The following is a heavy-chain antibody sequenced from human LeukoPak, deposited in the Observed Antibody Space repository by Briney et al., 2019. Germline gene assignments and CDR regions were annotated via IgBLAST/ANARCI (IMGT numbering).Heavy chain of an antibody. J-gene: IGHJ4*02. CDR1: GDSVSSNSAA. CDR2: TYYRSKWYN. D-gene: IGHD3-10*01. V-gene: IGHV6-1*01. Sequence: QTLSLTCAISGDSVSSNSAAWNWIRQSPSRGLEWLGRTYYRSKWYNDYAVSVKSRITINPDTSKNQFSLKLSSVTAADTAVYYCARYIAAGTVWFGDTRAVFDYWGQGTLVTVSS. CDR3: ARYIAAGTVWFGDTRAVFDY.